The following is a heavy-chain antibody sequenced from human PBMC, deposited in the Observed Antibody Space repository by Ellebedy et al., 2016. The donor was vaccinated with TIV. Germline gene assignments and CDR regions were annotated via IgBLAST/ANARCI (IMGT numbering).Heavy chain of an antibody. J-gene: IGHJ5*02. V-gene: IGHV3-23*01. CDR1: GFTFSRFA. CDR2: ISTLSNT. D-gene: IGHD3-22*01. Sequence: PGGSLRLSCAASGFTFSRFAMKWVRQAPGKGLEWVSTISTLSNTHYADSVEGRFTISRDNSKDTLYLQMNSRRAEETVVYYCAKELDNTGYWAVNWLDPWGQGTLVTVS. CDR3: AKELDNTGYWAVNWLDP.